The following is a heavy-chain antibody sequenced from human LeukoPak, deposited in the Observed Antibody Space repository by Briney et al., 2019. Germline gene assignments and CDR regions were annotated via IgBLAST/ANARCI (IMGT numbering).Heavy chain of an antibody. CDR1: GFTFSSYS. D-gene: IGHD4-23*01. CDR2: ISSSSSTI. V-gene: IGHV3-48*01. J-gene: IGHJ4*02. Sequence: AGGSLRLSCAASGFTFSSYSMNWVRQAPGKGLEWVSYISSSSSTIYYADSVKGRFTISRDNAKNSLYLQMNSLRAEDTAVYYCARVVGGTLDYWGQGTLVTVSS. CDR3: ARVVGGTLDY.